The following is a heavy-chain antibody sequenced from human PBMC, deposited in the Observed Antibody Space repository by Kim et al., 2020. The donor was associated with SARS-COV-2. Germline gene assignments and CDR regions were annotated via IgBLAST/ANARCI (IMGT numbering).Heavy chain of an antibody. D-gene: IGHD6-13*01. Sequence: GGSLRLSCAASGFTFSSYGMHWVRQAPGKGLEWVAVISYDGSNKYYADSVKGRFTISRDNSKNTLYLQMNSLRAEDTAVYYCVFSGSWLNFDYWGQGTLVTVSS. CDR3: VFSGSWLNFDY. V-gene: IGHV3-30*03. J-gene: IGHJ4*02. CDR1: GFTFSSYG. CDR2: ISYDGSNK.